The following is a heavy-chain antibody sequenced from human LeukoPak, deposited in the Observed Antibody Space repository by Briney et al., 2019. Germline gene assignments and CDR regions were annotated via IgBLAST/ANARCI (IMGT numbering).Heavy chain of an antibody. V-gene: IGHV3-23*01. J-gene: IGHJ6*03. Sequence: GGSLRLSCAASGFTFSSYAMSWVRQAPGKGLEWVSSLSDSGGSTYYADSVKGRFTISRDNSKNTLFLQMNSLRAEDTAVYYCAKVLYMNYYYYMDVWGKGTTVTVSS. CDR2: LSDSGGST. CDR1: GFTFSSYA. D-gene: IGHD2-8*01. CDR3: AKVLYMNYYYYMDV.